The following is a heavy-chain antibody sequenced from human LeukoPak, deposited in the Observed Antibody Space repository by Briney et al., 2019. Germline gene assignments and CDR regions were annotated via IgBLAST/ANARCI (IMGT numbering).Heavy chain of an antibody. Sequence: GGSLRLSCAASGFTFSSYGMHWVRQAPGKGLEWVAFIRYDGSNKYYADSVKGRFTISRDNSKNTLYLQMNSLRAEDTAVYYCAKERQWLVSDQIFDYWAREPWSPSPQ. D-gene: IGHD6-19*01. V-gene: IGHV3-30*02. CDR2: IRYDGSNK. CDR3: AKERQWLVSDQIFDY. CDR1: GFTFSSYG. J-gene: IGHJ4*02.